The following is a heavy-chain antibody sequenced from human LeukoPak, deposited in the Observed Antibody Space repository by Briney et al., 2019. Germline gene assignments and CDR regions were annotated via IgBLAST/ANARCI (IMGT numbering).Heavy chain of an antibody. V-gene: IGHV1-2*02. CDR1: GYDLTGHY. D-gene: IGHD3-3*02. CDR3: AREVLVYGLDV. CDR2: INPSSGVT. Sequence: GASVKVSCKASGYDLTGHYIHWVRQAPGQGLEWMGWINPSSGVTIYTQKFQGRVTMTRDTAISTAYMELRRLKSDDTAVYYCAREVLVYGLDVWGNGTTVIVSA. J-gene: IGHJ6*04.